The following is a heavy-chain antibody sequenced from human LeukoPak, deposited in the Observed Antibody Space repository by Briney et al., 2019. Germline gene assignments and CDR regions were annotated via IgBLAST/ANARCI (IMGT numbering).Heavy chain of an antibody. Sequence: GGSLRLSCAASGFTFDDYAMHWVRQAPGKGLEWVSGISWNSGSIGYADSVKGRFTISRDNAKNSLYLQMNSLRAEDTAVYYCATYVSGAYWYFDLWGRGTLVTVSS. J-gene: IGHJ2*01. CDR2: ISWNSGSI. V-gene: IGHV3-9*01. CDR3: ATYVSGAYWYFDL. CDR1: GFTFDDYA. D-gene: IGHD3-10*02.